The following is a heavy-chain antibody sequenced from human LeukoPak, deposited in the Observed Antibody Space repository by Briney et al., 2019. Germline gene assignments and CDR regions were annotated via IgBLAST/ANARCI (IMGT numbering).Heavy chain of an antibody. Sequence: PGGSLRLSCTASGFPFQSYWMNWVRQAPGKGLELVANINADGSDKYFMDSVKGRFSISRDNANNRLYLQMTSLRAEDTAVYYCMPDRGYWGQGTLVAVSS. CDR3: MPDRGY. D-gene: IGHD2-2*01. J-gene: IGHJ4*02. CDR2: INADGSDK. CDR1: GFPFQSYW. V-gene: IGHV3-7*01.